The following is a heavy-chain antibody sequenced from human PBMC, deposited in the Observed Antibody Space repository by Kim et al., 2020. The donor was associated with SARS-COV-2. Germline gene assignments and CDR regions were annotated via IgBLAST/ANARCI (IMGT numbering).Heavy chain of an antibody. Sequence: STHYHPHLKSRVTISVDTSKNQFSLKLSSVTAADTAVYYCASLKIGGFDYWGQGTLVTVSS. V-gene: IGHV4-39*01. D-gene: IGHD3-10*01. CDR2: ST. J-gene: IGHJ4*02. CDR3: ASLKIGGFDY.